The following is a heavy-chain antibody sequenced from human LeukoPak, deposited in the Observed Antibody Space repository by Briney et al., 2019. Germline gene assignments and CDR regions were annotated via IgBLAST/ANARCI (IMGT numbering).Heavy chain of an antibody. CDR2: LNPSGGST. J-gene: IGHJ6*03. CDR3: ATWSRQASPRNYYYYMDV. CDR1: GYTFTGYW. Sequence: GASVKLSCKAFGYTFTGYWIHWVRQAPGQGLEWMAILNPSGGSTIYAQNFQGRVTMTRDMSTSTVYMELSSLRSEDTAVYYCATWSRQASPRNYYYYMDVWGKGTTVTVSS. V-gene: IGHV1-46*01. D-gene: IGHD3-3*01.